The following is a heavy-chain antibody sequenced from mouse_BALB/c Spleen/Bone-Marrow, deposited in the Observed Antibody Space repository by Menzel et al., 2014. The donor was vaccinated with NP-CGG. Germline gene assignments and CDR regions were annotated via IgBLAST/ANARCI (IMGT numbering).Heavy chain of an antibody. CDR3: TRQRGDYAMDN. V-gene: IGHV5-9-3*01. Sequence: EVNVVESGGGLVKPGGSLKLSCAASGFTFSSYGVSWVRQTPEKRLEWVATISNGGNYTYYPDSVKGRFTISRDNAKNTLYLQMSSLRSEDTAMYYCTRQRGDYAMDNWGQGTSVTVSS. D-gene: IGHD1-1*02. CDR1: GFTFSSYG. CDR2: ISNGGNYT. J-gene: IGHJ4*01.